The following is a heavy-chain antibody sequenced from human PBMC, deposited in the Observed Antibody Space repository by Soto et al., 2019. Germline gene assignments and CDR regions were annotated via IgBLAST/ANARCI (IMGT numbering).Heavy chain of an antibody. V-gene: IGHV4-39*01. CDR3: AKNWNWGSLVH. D-gene: IGHD7-27*01. Sequence: SETLSLTCTVSGTSISSSDYYWGWIRQPPGKGLEWITSIYYTGMTYYNPSLKSRVTISVDRSKNQLSLKLNSVTAADRAVYYCAKNWNWGSLVHWGQGTLVTVS. J-gene: IGHJ4*02. CDR2: IYYTGMT. CDR1: GTSISSSDYY.